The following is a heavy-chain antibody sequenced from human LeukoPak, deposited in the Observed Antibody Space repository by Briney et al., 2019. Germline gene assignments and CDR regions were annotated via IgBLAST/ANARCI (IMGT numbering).Heavy chain of an antibody. D-gene: IGHD3-3*01. CDR2: IWNDGSKQ. J-gene: IGHJ4*02. V-gene: IGHV3-33*01. CDR3: ARDQGLWVGFWSGYYDL. CDR1: GFTLSTYG. Sequence: SGGSLRLSCAASGFTLSTYGMHWVRQAPGKGLEWVAFIWNDGSKQYYADSVKGRFTISGDNSKSTLYLQMNSLRAEDTAVYYCARDQGLWVGFWSGYYDLWGQGTLVTVSS.